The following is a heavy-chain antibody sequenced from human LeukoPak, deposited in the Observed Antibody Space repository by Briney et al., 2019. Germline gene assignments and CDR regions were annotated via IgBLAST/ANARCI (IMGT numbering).Heavy chain of an antibody. Sequence: SETLSLTCTVSGGSISSYYWGWIRQPPGKGLEWIGYIYTSGSTNYNPSLKSRVTISVDTSKNQLSLKLSSVTAADTAVYYCARFYSNSLYFDSWGQGTLVTVSS. CDR1: GGSISSYY. CDR3: ARFYSNSLYFDS. CDR2: IYTSGST. V-gene: IGHV4-4*09. J-gene: IGHJ4*02. D-gene: IGHD4-11*01.